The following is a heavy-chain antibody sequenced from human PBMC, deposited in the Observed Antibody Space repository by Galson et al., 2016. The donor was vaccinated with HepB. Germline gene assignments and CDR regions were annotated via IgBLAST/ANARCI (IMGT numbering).Heavy chain of an antibody. CDR2: MNPNSGNT. V-gene: IGHV1-8*01. CDR3: ARVENCRGGTCSYRVDS. Sequence: SVKVSCKASGYPFTSYDVNWVRQATGQGLEWMGWMNPNSGNTGYAQKFQARVTMTRNTSITTAYMELRSLRSEDTAGYYWARVENCRGGTCSYRVDSWGQGTLLTVSS. D-gene: IGHD2-15*01. J-gene: IGHJ4*02. CDR1: GYPFTSYD.